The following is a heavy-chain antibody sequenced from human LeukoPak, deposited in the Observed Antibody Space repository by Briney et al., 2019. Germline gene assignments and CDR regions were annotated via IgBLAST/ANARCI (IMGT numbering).Heavy chain of an antibody. CDR2: INPNSGGT. Sequence: GASVKVSCKASGYTFTGYYMHWVRQAPGQGLEWMGRINPNSGGTNYAQKFQGRVTMTRDTSISTAYMELSRLRSDDTAVYYCARVGWGDPADMTDGDWFDPWGQGTLVTASS. D-gene: IGHD2-2*01. J-gene: IGHJ5*02. CDR1: GYTFTGYY. V-gene: IGHV1-2*06. CDR3: ARVGWGDPADMTDGDWFDP.